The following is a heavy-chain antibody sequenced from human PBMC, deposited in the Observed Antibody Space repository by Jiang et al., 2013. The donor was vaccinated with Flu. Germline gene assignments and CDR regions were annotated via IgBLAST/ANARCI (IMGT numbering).Heavy chain of an antibody. V-gene: IGHV3-53*01. CDR3: AKGQWMHYFDF. D-gene: IGHD6-19*01. CDR2: FYSGGST. CDR1: GFTVSSSY. J-gene: IGHJ4*02. Sequence: QLLESGGGLIQPGGSLTLSCAASGFTVSSSYMGWVRQAPGKGLEWVSLFYSGGSTYYADSVKGRFTISRDDSKNTLYLQINSLRAEDTAVYYCAKGQWMHYFDFWGQGALVTVSS.